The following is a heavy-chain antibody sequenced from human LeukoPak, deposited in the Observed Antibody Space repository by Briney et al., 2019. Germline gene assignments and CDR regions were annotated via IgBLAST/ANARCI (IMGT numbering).Heavy chain of an antibody. Sequence: SETLSLTCTVSGGSISSSSYYWGWIRQPPGKGLEWIGSIYYSGSTYYNPSLKSRVTISVDTSKNQFSLKLSSVTAADTAVYYCARQGGLLWFGDQGYFDYWGQGTLVTVSS. D-gene: IGHD3-10*01. CDR1: GGSISSSSYY. J-gene: IGHJ4*02. CDR2: IYYSGST. CDR3: ARQGGLLWFGDQGYFDY. V-gene: IGHV4-39*01.